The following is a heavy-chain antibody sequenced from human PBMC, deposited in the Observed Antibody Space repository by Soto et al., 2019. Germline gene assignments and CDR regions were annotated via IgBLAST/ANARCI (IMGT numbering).Heavy chain of an antibody. Sequence: SETLSLTCTVSGGSISSGDYYWSWIRQPPGKGLEWIGYIYYSGSTYYNPSLKSRVTISVDTSKNQFSLKLSSVTAADTAVYYRARVPGGYSGYDTAFWGQGTLVTVSS. CDR1: GGSISSGDYY. CDR3: ARVPGGYSGYDTAF. D-gene: IGHD5-12*01. V-gene: IGHV4-30-4*01. J-gene: IGHJ4*01. CDR2: IYYSGST.